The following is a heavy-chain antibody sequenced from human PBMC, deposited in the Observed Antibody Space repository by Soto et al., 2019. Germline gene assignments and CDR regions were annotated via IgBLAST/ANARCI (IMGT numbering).Heavy chain of an antibody. V-gene: IGHV4-34*01. Sequence: SETLSLTCAVYGGSFSGYYWSWIRQPPGKGLEWIGEINHSGSTNYNPSLKSRVTISVDTSKNQFSLKLSSVTAADTAVYYCARGQGGGSSSDWFDPWGQGTLVTVSS. CDR3: ARGQGGGSSSDWFDP. CDR1: GGSFSGYY. D-gene: IGHD6-6*01. CDR2: INHSGST. J-gene: IGHJ5*02.